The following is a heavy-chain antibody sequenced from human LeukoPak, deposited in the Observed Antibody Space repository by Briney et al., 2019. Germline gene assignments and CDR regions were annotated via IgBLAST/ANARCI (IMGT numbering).Heavy chain of an antibody. CDR2: IDGSSRSI. V-gene: IGHV3-48*02. J-gene: IGHJ4*02. CDR3: ARKMAL. CDR1: GFSVSNNY. Sequence: GGSLRLSCAASGFSVSNNYMSWVRQAPGKGLEWVSYIDGSSRSIYYADSVKGRFTVSRDNAKNSMFLQMNSLRDEDTAVYFCARKMALWGQGTLVTVSS. D-gene: IGHD5-24*01.